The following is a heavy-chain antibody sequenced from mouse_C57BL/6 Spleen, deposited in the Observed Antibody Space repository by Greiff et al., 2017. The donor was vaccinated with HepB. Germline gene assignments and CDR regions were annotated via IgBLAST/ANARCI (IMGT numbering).Heavy chain of an antibody. CDR2: IDPSDSYT. Sequence: HVQLQQPGAELVRPGTSVKLSCKASGYTFTSYWMHWVKQRPGQGLEWIGVIDPSDSYTNYNHKFKGKATLTVDTSSSTAYMQLSSLTSEDSAVYYCATIYYYFDYGGQGTTLTVSS. CDR1: GYTFTSYW. D-gene: IGHD1-1*01. J-gene: IGHJ2*01. V-gene: IGHV1-59*01. CDR3: ATIYYYFDY.